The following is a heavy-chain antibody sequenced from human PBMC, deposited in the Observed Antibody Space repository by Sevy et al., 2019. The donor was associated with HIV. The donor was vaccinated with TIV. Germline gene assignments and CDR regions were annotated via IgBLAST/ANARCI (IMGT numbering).Heavy chain of an antibody. Sequence: ASVKVSCKASGGTFSSYAISWVRQAPGQGLEWMGRIIPIFGTANYAQKFQGRVTITADESTSTAYMELSSLRSEDTAVYYCAKTNQYSTPFDPWGQGTLVTVSS. CDR1: GGTFSSYA. J-gene: IGHJ5*02. CDR2: IIPIFGTA. D-gene: IGHD6-6*01. CDR3: AKTNQYSTPFDP. V-gene: IGHV1-69*13.